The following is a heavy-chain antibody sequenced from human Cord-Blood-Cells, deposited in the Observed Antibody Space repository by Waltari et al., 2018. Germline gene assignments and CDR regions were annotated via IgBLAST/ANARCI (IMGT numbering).Heavy chain of an antibody. J-gene: IGHJ5*02. CDR3: ARARYCSGGSCYNWFDP. D-gene: IGHD2-15*01. V-gene: IGHV4-59*01. CDR2: IYYSGST. Sequence: QVQLQASGPGLVKPSEALYPPCTVSGGSIGSSYWNWLLQPPGKGLEWIGYIYYSGSTNYNPSLKSRFTISVDTSKNQCSRKLSSVTAADTAVYYCARARYCSGGSCYNWFDPWGQGTLVTVSS. CDR1: GGSIGSSY.